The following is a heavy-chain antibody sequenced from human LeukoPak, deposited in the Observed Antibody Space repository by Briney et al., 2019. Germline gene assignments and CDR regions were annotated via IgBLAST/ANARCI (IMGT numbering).Heavy chain of an antibody. V-gene: IGHV4-4*02. CDR3: ASRSSGWYFEN. CDR2: IYHSGST. Sequence: SETLSLTCAVSGDSISSSNWWNWVRQPPGKGLEWIGEIYHSGSTHYNPSLKSRITISVDKSKNQFSLKLSSVTAADTAVYHCASRSSGWYFENWGQGTLVTVSS. D-gene: IGHD6-19*01. CDR1: GDSISSSNW. J-gene: IGHJ4*02.